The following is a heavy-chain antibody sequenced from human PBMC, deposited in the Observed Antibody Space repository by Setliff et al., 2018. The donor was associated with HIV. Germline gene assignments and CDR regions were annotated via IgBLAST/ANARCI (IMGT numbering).Heavy chain of an antibody. CDR1: GLTFDDHG. Sequence: GGSLRLSCAASGLTFDDHGMTWVRQAPGKGLVWVSRISDDGSSTGYAGSVKGRFTISRDNAKNTLFLEMNSLRAEDTAVYYCARVRTHYYDSSGYWGMDVWGKGTTVTVSS. V-gene: IGHV3-74*01. D-gene: IGHD3-22*01. J-gene: IGHJ6*03. CDR2: ISDDGSST. CDR3: ARVRTHYYDSSGYWGMDV.